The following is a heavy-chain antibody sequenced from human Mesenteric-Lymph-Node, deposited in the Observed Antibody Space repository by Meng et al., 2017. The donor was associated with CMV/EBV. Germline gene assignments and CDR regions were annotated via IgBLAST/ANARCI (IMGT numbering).Heavy chain of an antibody. Sequence: PPQSAPGLVKPSAPLSHSCILSCASVTRCAYCWCWIRTSPGKVLEWIGYIYSNRIPIYNPSLKSRVTILLETSKNKFSLQLNSVTTADTAVYSCAKSRSSTPGIVDAWGQGTLVTVSS. CDR2: IYSNRIP. V-gene: IGHV4-61*08. D-gene: IGHD2/OR15-2a*01. CDR1: CASVTRCAYC. J-gene: IGHJ5*02. CDR3: AKSRSSTPGIVDA.